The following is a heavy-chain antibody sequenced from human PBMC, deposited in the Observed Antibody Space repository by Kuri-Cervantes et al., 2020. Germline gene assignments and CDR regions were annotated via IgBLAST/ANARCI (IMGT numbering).Heavy chain of an antibody. V-gene: IGHV4-59*12. Sequence: ESLKISCTVSGGSISSYYWSWIRQPPGKGLEWLGYFYYSGSTNYNPSFKSRVTISVDKSKNQFSLKLSSVTAADTAVYYCARLNYYGSGSDYWGQGTLVTVSS. J-gene: IGHJ4*02. CDR2: FYYSGST. D-gene: IGHD3-10*01. CDR1: GGSISSYY. CDR3: ARLNYYGSGSDY.